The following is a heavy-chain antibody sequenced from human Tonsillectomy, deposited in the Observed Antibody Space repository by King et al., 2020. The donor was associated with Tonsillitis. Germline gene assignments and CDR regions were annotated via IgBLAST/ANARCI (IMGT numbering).Heavy chain of an antibody. Sequence: QLQLQESGPGLVKPSETLSLTCTVSGGSISSNSYYWGWVRQPPGKGLEWIGNIFHSGRTHYNPSLKSRLSMSVDTSNNQFSLQLSSVTAADTAVYYCARQWDSVTAPIDYWGRGTLVTVSS. D-gene: IGHD2-21*02. V-gene: IGHV4-39*01. CDR3: ARQWDSVTAPIDY. CDR2: IFHSGRT. J-gene: IGHJ4*02. CDR1: GGSISSNSYY.